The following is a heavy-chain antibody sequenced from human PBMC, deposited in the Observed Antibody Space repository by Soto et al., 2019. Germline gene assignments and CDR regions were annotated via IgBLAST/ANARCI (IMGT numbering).Heavy chain of an antibody. J-gene: IGHJ6*02. Sequence: LETLSLTCAVYGGSFSGYYWSWIRQPPGKGLEWIGEINHSGSTNYNPSLKSRVTISVDTSKNQFSLKLSSVTAADTAVYYCASSPLRYFDWLPRDGMDVWGQGTMVTVSS. V-gene: IGHV4-34*01. CDR1: GGSFSGYY. CDR3: ASSPLRYFDWLPRDGMDV. CDR2: INHSGST. D-gene: IGHD3-9*01.